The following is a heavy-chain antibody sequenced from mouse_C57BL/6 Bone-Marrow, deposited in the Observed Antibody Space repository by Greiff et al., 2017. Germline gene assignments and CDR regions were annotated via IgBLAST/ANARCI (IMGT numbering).Heavy chain of an antibody. Sequence: QVQLQQPGAELVKPGASVKLSCKASGYTFTSYWMHWVKQRPGQGLEWIGMIHPNSGSTNYNEKFKSKATLTVDKSSSTAYMQLSSRTSEDSAVYYCARYYYGSSAWFAYWGQGTLVTVSA. CDR3: ARYYYGSSAWFAY. D-gene: IGHD1-1*01. V-gene: IGHV1-64*01. CDR1: GYTFTSYW. J-gene: IGHJ3*01. CDR2: IHPNSGST.